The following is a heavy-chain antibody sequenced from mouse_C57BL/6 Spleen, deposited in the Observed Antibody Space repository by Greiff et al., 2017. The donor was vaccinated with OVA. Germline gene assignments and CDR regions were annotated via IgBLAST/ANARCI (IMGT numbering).Heavy chain of an antibody. CDR1: GYTFTDHT. V-gene: IGHV1-78*01. CDR2: IYPRDGST. D-gene: IGHD2-4*01. CDR3: ASIYYDYEGGYAMDY. Sequence: VQLQESDAELVKPGASVKISCKVSGYTFTDHTIHWMKQRPEQGLEWIGYIYPRDGSTKYNEKFKGKATLTADKSSSTAYMQLNSLTSEDSAVYFCASIYYDYEGGYAMDYWGQGTSVTVSS. J-gene: IGHJ4*01.